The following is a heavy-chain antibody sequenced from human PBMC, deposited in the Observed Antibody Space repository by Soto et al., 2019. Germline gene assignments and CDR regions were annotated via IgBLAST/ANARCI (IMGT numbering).Heavy chain of an antibody. CDR1: GYSFTSYW. D-gene: IGHD3-10*01. V-gene: IGHV5-10-1*01. CDR3: ARMNWARGPGDWFDP. J-gene: IGHJ5*02. CDR2: IDPSDSYT. Sequence: GESLKISCKGSGYSFTSYWISWVRQMPGKGLEWMGRIDPSDSYTNYSPSFQGHVTISADKSISTAYLQWSSLKASDTAMYYCARMNWARGPGDWFDPWGQGTLVTVSS.